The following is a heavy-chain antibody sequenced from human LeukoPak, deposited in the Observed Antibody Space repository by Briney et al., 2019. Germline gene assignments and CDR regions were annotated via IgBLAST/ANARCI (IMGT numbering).Heavy chain of an antibody. CDR1: GFTFRSYA. J-gene: IGHJ4*02. CDR3: ASLSGSFTFDY. V-gene: IGHV3-23*01. D-gene: IGHD1-26*01. Sequence: GGSLRLSCAASGFTFRSYAIYWVRQAPGKGLEWVSGISGSGGDTYFADSVKGRFTISRDNSKNTLYLQMNSLRAEDTAVYYCASLSGSFTFDYWGQGTLVTVSS. CDR2: ISGSGGDT.